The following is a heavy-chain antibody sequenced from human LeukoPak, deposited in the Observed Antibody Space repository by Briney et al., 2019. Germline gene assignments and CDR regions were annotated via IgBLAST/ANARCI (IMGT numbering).Heavy chain of an antibody. D-gene: IGHD2-8*02. CDR1: GASISSYY. Sequence: SETLSLTCTVSGASISSYYWSWIRQPPGKGLEWIGYMYYSGSTNYNPSLKSRVTISVDTSKNQFSLKLNSVTAADTAVYFCARVLKVGNTGYYFDYWGQGTLVTVSS. CDR2: MYYSGST. CDR3: ARVLKVGNTGYYFDY. J-gene: IGHJ4*02. V-gene: IGHV4-59*01.